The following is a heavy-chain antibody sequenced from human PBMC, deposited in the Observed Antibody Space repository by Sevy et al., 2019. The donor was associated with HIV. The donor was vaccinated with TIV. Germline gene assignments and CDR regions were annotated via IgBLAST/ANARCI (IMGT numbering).Heavy chain of an antibody. D-gene: IGHD2-21*01. J-gene: IGHJ4*02. CDR3: GGENAWGRGYS. CDR1: GGSITSLY. CDR2: IYYNGHI. Sequence: SETLSLTCTVSGGSITSLYWNWIRQPPGKGLEWIANIYYNGHINYNPSLKSRVTLSLDTSKNQFSLRLSSVTAADTGNLFLGGENAWGRGYSWGQGTLVTVSS. V-gene: IGHV4-59*08.